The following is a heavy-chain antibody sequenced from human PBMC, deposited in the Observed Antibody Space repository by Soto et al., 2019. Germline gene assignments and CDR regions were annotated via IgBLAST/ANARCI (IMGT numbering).Heavy chain of an antibody. CDR1: GFTFTTYA. V-gene: IGHV3-23*01. Sequence: EVQLLESGGGLVQPGGSLRLSCVASGFTFTTYAMSWVRQAPGKGPEWVSAISNTGGNTYYAGSVKGRFTISRDNARNTLYLQMNSLRAEDTAVYYCAKVEGYTSGWYDSADYWGQGTLVTVSS. J-gene: IGHJ4*02. CDR3: AKVEGYTSGWYDSADY. D-gene: IGHD6-19*01. CDR2: ISNTGGNT.